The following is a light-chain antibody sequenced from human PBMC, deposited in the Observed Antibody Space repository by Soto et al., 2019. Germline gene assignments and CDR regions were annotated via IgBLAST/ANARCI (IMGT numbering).Light chain of an antibody. V-gene: IGKV1-39*01. J-gene: IGKJ3*01. CDR1: QSISSY. CDR3: QQSYSTPHT. CDR2: AAS. Sequence: DIQMTQSPSSLSASVGVRVTITCRASQSISSYLNWYQQKPGKAPKLLIYAASSLQSGVPSRFSGSGSGTDFTLTISSLQPEDFATYYCQQSYSTPHTFGPGTKVDIK.